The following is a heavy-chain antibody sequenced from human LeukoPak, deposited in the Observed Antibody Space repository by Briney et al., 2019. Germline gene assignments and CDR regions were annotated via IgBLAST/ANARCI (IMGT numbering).Heavy chain of an antibody. V-gene: IGHV3-48*02. CDR2: ISSSGNTI. J-gene: IGHJ3*02. D-gene: IGHD1-1*01. CDR1: KFTFGDYG. CDR3: VRDLDGAVAFDI. Sequence: GGSLRLSCIASKFTFGDYGMNWVRQAPGKGLEWVSFISSSGNTIYYTDSVKGRFTISRDNAKNSVNLQMSSLREEDTAVYYCVRDLDGAVAFDIWGQGTMVTVSS.